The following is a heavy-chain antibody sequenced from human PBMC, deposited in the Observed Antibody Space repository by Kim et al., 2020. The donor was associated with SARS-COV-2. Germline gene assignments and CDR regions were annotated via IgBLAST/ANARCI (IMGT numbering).Heavy chain of an antibody. CDR2: GSKN. CDR3: AKEYYFDY. J-gene: IGHJ4*02. V-gene: IGHV3-33*06. Sequence: GSKNYYSDSVKGRFTISRDNSKNTLYLQMNSLRAEDTAVYYCAKEYYFDYWGQGTLVTVSS.